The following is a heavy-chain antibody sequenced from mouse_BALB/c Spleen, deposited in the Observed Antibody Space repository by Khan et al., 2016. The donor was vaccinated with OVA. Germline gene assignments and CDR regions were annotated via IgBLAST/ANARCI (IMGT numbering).Heavy chain of an antibody. V-gene: IGHV9-4*02. CDR3: ARGGAAYYRNDGGAMDY. CDR1: GYTFTNAG. D-gene: IGHD2-14*01. CDR2: INTHSGVP. J-gene: IGHJ4*01. Sequence: QIQLVQSGPELKKPGETVRISCKASGYTFTNAGMQWVQKMPGKGLKWIGWINTHSGVPKYAEDFKGRFAFSLETSASTVYLQITNLKNADTATYCCARGGAAYYRNDGGAMDYWGQGTAVTVSS.